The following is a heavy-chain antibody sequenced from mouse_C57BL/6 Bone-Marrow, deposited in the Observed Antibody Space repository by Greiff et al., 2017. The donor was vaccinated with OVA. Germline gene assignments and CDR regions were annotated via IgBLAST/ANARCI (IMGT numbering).Heavy chain of an antibody. CDR3: ASGDGYYAMDY. D-gene: IGHD2-3*01. CDR2: ISDGGSYT. CDR1: GFTFSSYA. Sequence: DVKLVESGGGLVKPGGSLKLSCAASGFTFSSYAMSWVRQTPEKRLEWVATISDGGSYTYYPDNVKGRFTISRDNAKNNLYLQMSHLKSEDTAMYYCASGDGYYAMDYWGQGTSVTVSS. V-gene: IGHV5-4*03. J-gene: IGHJ4*01.